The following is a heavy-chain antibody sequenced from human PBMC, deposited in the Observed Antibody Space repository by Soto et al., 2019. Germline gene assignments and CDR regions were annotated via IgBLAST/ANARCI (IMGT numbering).Heavy chain of an antibody. D-gene: IGHD1-26*01. Sequence: QVQLVESGGGVVQPGRSLRLSCAASGFTFSSYGMHWVRQAPGKGLEWVAVISYDGSNKYYEDSVKGRFTISRDNSKNSLYLQMNSLRAEDTAVYYCAKDWAGWGLRPYDGMDVWGQGTTVTLSS. CDR3: AKDWAGWGLRPYDGMDV. J-gene: IGHJ6*02. CDR1: GFTFSSYG. V-gene: IGHV3-30*18. CDR2: ISYDGSNK.